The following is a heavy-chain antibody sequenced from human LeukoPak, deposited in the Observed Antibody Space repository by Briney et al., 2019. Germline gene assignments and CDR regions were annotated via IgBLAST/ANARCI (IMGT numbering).Heavy chain of an antibody. CDR1: GGSISSYY. V-gene: IGHV4-59*08. J-gene: IGHJ4*02. Sequence: PSETLSLTCTVSGGSISSYYWSWIRQPPGKGLEWIGYIYYSGSTNYNPSLKSRVTISVDTSKNQFSLKMRSVTAADTAVYFCARARAGYSLRYFDYWGQGTLVTVSS. CDR2: IYYSGST. D-gene: IGHD5-18*01. CDR3: ARARAGYSLRYFDY.